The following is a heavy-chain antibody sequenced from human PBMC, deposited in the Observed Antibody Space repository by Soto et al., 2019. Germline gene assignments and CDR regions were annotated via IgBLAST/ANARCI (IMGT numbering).Heavy chain of an antibody. Sequence: ASVKVSCKASGYTFTSYGISWVRQAPGQGLEWMGWISAYNGNTNYAQKLQGRVTMTTDTSTSTAYMELRGLRSDDTAVYYCARVSAPFVAFDIWGQGTMVTVSS. D-gene: IGHD3-16*01. CDR1: GYTFTSYG. V-gene: IGHV1-18*01. CDR3: ARVSAPFVAFDI. CDR2: ISAYNGNT. J-gene: IGHJ3*02.